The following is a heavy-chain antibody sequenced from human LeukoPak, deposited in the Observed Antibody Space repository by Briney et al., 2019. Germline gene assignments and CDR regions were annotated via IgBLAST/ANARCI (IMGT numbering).Heavy chain of an antibody. Sequence: SETLSLTCTVSGGSISSYYWSWIRQPAGKGLEWIGRIYTSGSTNYNPSLKSRVTISVDTSKNQFSLKLSSVTAADTAVYYCARHEGYGSGSDAFDIWGQGTMVTVSS. CDR1: GGSISSYY. J-gene: IGHJ3*02. D-gene: IGHD3-10*01. V-gene: IGHV4-4*07. CDR3: ARHEGYGSGSDAFDI. CDR2: IYTSGST.